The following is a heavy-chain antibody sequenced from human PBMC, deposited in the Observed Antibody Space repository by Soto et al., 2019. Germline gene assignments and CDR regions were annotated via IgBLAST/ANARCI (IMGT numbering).Heavy chain of an antibody. Sequence: SVKVSCKASGGTFSSYAISWVRQAPGQGLEWMGGIIPIFGTANYAQKFQGRVTITADESTSTAYMELSGLRSEDTAVYYCARERYGDLPFDYWGQGTLVTVSS. CDR3: ARERYGDLPFDY. J-gene: IGHJ4*02. CDR1: GGTFSSYA. CDR2: IIPIFGTA. V-gene: IGHV1-69*13. D-gene: IGHD4-17*01.